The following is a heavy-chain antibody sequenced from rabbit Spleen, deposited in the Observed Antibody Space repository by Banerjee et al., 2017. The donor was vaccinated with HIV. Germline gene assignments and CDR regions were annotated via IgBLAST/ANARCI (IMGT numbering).Heavy chain of an antibody. CDR3: ARSTYDWVNAGYANSL. CDR1: GFDFSTYG. Sequence: EQLMESGGGLVQPGGSLKLSCKASGFDFSTYGVSWVRQAPGKGLEWIGYIYTGSGSAYYASWVNGRFTISKTSSTVDLKMTSLTAADTATYFCARSTYDWVNAGYANSLWGQGTLVTVS. CDR2: IYTGSGSA. J-gene: IGHJ4*01. D-gene: IGHD6-1*01. V-gene: IGHV1S21*01.